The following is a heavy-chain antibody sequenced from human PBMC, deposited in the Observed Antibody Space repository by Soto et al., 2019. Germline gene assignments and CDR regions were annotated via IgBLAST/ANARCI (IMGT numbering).Heavy chain of an antibody. Sequence: QVQLQESGPGLVKPSETLSLTCTVSGGSISSYYWSWIRQPPGKGLEWIAYIYYSGSTNYNPSLMSRVTISVDTSKNQFSLKLSSVTAADTAVYYCARRYGPGFDYWGQGTLVTVSS. D-gene: IGHD4-17*01. CDR2: IYYSGST. CDR1: GGSISSYY. J-gene: IGHJ4*02. V-gene: IGHV4-59*08. CDR3: ARRYGPGFDY.